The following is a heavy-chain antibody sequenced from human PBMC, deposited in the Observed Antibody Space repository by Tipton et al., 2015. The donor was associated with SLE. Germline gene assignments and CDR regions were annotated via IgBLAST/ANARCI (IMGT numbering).Heavy chain of an antibody. CDR3: ARSSCTNGACPYDT. Sequence: TLSLTCSVSGDSISSGGFYWTWIRHLPGEGLQWIGYIYYSGGTSYNPALQSRVSISVDMSENQFSLKLSSVTAADTAIYYCARSSCTNGACPYDTWGQGTLVTVSS. CDR2: IYYSGGT. CDR1: GDSISSGGFY. J-gene: IGHJ5*02. V-gene: IGHV4-31*03. D-gene: IGHD2-8*01.